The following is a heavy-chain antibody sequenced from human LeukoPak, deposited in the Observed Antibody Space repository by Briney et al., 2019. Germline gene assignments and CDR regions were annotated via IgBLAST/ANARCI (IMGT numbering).Heavy chain of an antibody. V-gene: IGHV4-38-2*01. J-gene: IGHJ5*02. CDR1: GYSISSGYY. CDR2: IYHSGST. D-gene: IGHD3-10*01. CDR3: ARSLETYYYGSGSYCWFDP. Sequence: SETLSLTCAVSGYSISSGYYWGWIRQPPGKGLEWIGSIYHSGSTYYNPSLKSRVTISVDTFKNQFSLKLSSVTAADTAVYYCARSLETYYYGSGSYCWFDPWGQGTLVTVSS.